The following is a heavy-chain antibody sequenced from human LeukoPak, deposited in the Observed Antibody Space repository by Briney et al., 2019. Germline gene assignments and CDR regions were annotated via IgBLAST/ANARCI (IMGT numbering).Heavy chain of an antibody. Sequence: PSETLSLTCTVSGGSISSYYWSWIRQPPGKGLEWIGYIYYSGSTNYNPSLKSRVTISVDTSKNQFSLKLTSVTAADRAVYYCARRLKTVVAEFYFDYWGQGTLVTVSS. J-gene: IGHJ4*02. V-gene: IGHV4-59*08. CDR3: ARRLKTVVAEFYFDY. D-gene: IGHD3-22*01. CDR2: IYYSGST. CDR1: GGSISSYY.